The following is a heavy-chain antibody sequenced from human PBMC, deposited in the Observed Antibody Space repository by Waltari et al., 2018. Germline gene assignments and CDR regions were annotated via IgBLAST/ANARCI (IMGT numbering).Heavy chain of an antibody. D-gene: IGHD2-21*02. J-gene: IGHJ4*02. CDR3: AREYCGGDCRLFDY. CDR1: RDAVTEHY. Sequence: LVQSGAEVMKPGASVQVSCKASRDAVTEHYIHGVRQAPGQGLGGMGWVNPNGGGTNYAQRFAGRITVTWDTSISTAYMEFSRLTSGDTAVYFCAREYCGGDCRLFDYWGQGTLVTVSS. CDR2: VNPNGGGT. V-gene: IGHV1-2*02.